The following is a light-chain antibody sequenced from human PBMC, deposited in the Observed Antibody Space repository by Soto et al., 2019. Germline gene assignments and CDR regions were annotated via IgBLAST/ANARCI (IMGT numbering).Light chain of an antibody. J-gene: IGKJ1*01. V-gene: IGKV1-12*01. CDR1: QGISSW. CDR3: QQRSNWTGT. CDR2: AAS. Sequence: DIHMTQAPYSVSASVGARLTITCRASQGISSWLAWYQQKPGKDPKLLIYAASSLQSGVPSRFSGSGSGTDFNLTISRLETEDFAVYECQQRSNWTGTFGQGTKVDIK.